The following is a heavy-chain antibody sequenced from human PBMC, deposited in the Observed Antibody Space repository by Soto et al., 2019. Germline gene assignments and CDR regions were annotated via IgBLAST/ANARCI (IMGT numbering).Heavy chain of an antibody. D-gene: IGHD6-6*01. V-gene: IGHV4-39*01. CDR3: ARRSFEYSSSSDPGFFDY. CDR2: IYYSGST. Sequence: SISXTVSGGTMSISSYYWGWIRKPPGKGLEWIGTIYYSGSTFYNLSLKSRVTISVDTSKTQFSLKLSSVTVADTAVYYCARRSFEYSSSSDPGFFDYWGQGTPVTVSS. CDR1: GGTMSISSYY. J-gene: IGHJ4*02.